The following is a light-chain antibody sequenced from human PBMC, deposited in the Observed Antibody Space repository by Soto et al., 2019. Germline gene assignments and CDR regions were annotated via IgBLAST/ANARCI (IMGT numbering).Light chain of an antibody. CDR1: HSVSSRY. V-gene: IGKV3-20*01. J-gene: IGKJ2*01. Sequence: EIVLTQSPGTLSLSPGERATLSCRASHSVSSRYLAWYQQKPGQAPRLLIYGASSRATAIPDRFSGSGSGTDFTLTISRLEPEDFAVYYCQQYGGSPPYTFGQGTKLEIK. CDR3: QQYGGSPPYT. CDR2: GAS.